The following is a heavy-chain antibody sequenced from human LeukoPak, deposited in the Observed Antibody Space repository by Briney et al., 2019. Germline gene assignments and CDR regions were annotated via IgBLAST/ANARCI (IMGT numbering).Heavy chain of an antibody. CDR1: RGSITSYY. CDR3: ARGTMTTVTYYFDY. Sequence: SETLPLTCMVSRGSITSYYWGWIRQPPGKGLEWIGEINQSGSTNYNPSLKSRVTISVDTSKNQFSLKLRSVTGADTAVYYCARGTMTTVTYYFDYWGQGTLVTVSS. J-gene: IGHJ4*02. D-gene: IGHD4-17*01. V-gene: IGHV4-34*01. CDR2: INQSGST.